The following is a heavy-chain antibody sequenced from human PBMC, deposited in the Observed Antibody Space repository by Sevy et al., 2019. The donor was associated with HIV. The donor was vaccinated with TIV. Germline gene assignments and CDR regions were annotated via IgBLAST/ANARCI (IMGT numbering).Heavy chain of an antibody. V-gene: IGHV1-69*13. Sequence: ASVKVSCKASGGTFSSYAISLVRQAPGQGLEWMGGIIPIFGTANYAQKFQGRVTITADESTSTAYMELSSLRSEDTAVYYCASLVRCSGGSCYSDYWGQGTLVTVSS. CDR2: IIPIFGTA. D-gene: IGHD2-15*01. J-gene: IGHJ4*02. CDR3: ASLVRCSGGSCYSDY. CDR1: GGTFSSYA.